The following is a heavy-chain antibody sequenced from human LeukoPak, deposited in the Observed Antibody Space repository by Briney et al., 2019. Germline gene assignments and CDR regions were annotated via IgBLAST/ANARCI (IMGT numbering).Heavy chain of an antibody. CDR1: GFTFSSYG. D-gene: IGHD6-19*01. J-gene: IGHJ3*02. CDR3: ARVSAVAGNPGAFDI. Sequence: GGSLRLSCAASGFTFSSYGMHWVRQAPGKGLEWVAVISYDGSTKYYADSVKGRFTISRDDSKNTLYLQMNSLRAEDTAVYYCARVSAVAGNPGAFDIWGQGTMVTVSS. V-gene: IGHV3-30*19. CDR2: ISYDGSTK.